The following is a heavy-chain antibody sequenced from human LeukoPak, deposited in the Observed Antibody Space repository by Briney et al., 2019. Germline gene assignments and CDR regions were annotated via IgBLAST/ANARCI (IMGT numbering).Heavy chain of an antibody. J-gene: IGHJ4*02. CDR3: ARDSSKFAYYYDSSGYYLGTYFDY. CDR1: GFTFSSYA. Sequence: GGSLRLSCAASGFTFSSYAMHWVRQAPGKGLEWVAVISYDGSNKYYADSVKGRFTISRDNSKNTLYLQMNSLRAEDTAVYYCARDSSKFAYYYDSSGYYLGTYFDYWGQGTLVTVSS. V-gene: IGHV3-30-3*01. CDR2: ISYDGSNK. D-gene: IGHD3-22*01.